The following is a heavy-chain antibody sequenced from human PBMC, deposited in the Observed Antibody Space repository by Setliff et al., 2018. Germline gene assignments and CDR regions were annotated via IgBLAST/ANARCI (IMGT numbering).Heavy chain of an antibody. CDR1: GGTFTNYA. V-gene: IGHV1-69*05. J-gene: IGHJ6*03. CDR2: INPIFGTA. CDR3: ATERGLVVSATDYYYYMDV. D-gene: IGHD2-15*01. Sequence: VASVKVSCKASGGTFTNYAVNWVRQAPGQGLEWMGGINPIFGTADYTQNFQGRVTITTDESTSTAYMELSGLRSEDTAIYYCATERGLVVSATDYYYYMDVWGKGTTVTV.